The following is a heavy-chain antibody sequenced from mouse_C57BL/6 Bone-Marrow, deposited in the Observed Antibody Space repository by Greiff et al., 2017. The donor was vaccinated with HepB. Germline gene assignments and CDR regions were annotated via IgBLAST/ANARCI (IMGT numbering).Heavy chain of an antibody. D-gene: IGHD1-1*01. CDR1: GYSFTGYY. J-gene: IGHJ2*01. Sequence: EVQLQQSGPELVKPGASVKISCKASGYSFTGYYMNWVKQSPEKSLEWIGEINPSTGGTTYNQKFKAKATLTVDQSSSTAYMQLKSLTSEDSAVYYCARYYGSSYFDYWGQGTTLTVSS. CDR3: ARYYGSSYFDY. CDR2: INPSTGGT. V-gene: IGHV1-42*01.